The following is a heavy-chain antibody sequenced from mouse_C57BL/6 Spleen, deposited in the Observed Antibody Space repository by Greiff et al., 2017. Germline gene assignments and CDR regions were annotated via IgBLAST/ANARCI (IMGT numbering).Heavy chain of an antibody. Sequence: QVQLQQPGAELVQPGASVQLSCKASGYTFTSYWMQWVKQRPGQGLEWIGEIDPSASYTNYNQKFKGKATLTVDTSSSTAYMQLSSLTTEDSAVYYCARHYDYDEDWGQGTLVTVSA. CDR1: GYTFTSYW. V-gene: IGHV1-50*01. CDR2: IDPSASYT. CDR3: ARHYDYDED. D-gene: IGHD2-4*01. J-gene: IGHJ3*01.